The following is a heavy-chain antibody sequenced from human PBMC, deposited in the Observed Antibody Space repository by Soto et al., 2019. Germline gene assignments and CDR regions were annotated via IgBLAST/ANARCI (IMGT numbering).Heavy chain of an antibody. D-gene: IGHD3-16*01. V-gene: IGHV3-73*01. CDR3: TRDLFSYDYSGILWFDP. CDR1: GFAFSGSA. Sequence: XESLTLACAASGFAFSGSAMYWVRQASGKGPEWVGRIRSKGHNYATEYAASVKGRFTISRDDSKNTAYLQMNSLQTEDTAVYYCTRDLFSYDYSGILWFDPWGQGTLVTVSS. J-gene: IGHJ5*02. CDR2: IRSKGHNYAT.